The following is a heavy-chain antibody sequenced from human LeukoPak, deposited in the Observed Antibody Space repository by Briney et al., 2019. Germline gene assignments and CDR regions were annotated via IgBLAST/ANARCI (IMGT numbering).Heavy chain of an antibody. CDR2: IHNDGTQG. CDR1: GFTFSRLG. Sequence: GTSLRLSCAASGFTFSRLGMQWVRQAPGKGLGWVAVIHNDGTQGQYGDSVKGRFTISQDNSHSPLYLQMSSLRDDDTAVYYCAEEGDEFRGYLDVWGKGTTVTVSS. D-gene: IGHD3-16*01. V-gene: IGHV3-33*06. J-gene: IGHJ6*03. CDR3: AEEGDEFRGYLDV.